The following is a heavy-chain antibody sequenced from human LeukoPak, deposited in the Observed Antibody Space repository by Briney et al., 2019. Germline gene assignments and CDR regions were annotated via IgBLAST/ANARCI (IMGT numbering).Heavy chain of an antibody. CDR2: IIPIFGTA. J-gene: IGHJ4*02. Sequence: GASVKVSCKASGGTFSSYAISWVRQAPGQGLEWMGGIIPIFGTANYAQKFQGRVTITADESTSTAYMELSSLRSEDTAVCYCARRKNSGWYSFDYWGQGTLVTVSS. V-gene: IGHV1-69*13. CDR3: ARRKNSGWYSFDY. CDR1: GGTFSSYA. D-gene: IGHD6-19*01.